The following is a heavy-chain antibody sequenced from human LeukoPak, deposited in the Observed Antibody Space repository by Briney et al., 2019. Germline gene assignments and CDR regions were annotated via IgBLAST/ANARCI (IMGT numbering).Heavy chain of an antibody. CDR3: ARHLHSGQWLVPTLFDY. Sequence: SETLSLTCAVSGYSISSGYYWGWIRQPPGKGLGWIGSIYYSGSTYYNPSLKSRVTISVDTSKNQFSLKLSSVTAADTAVYYCARHLHSGQWLVPTLFDYWGQGTLVTVSS. J-gene: IGHJ4*02. D-gene: IGHD6-19*01. CDR2: IYYSGST. CDR1: GYSISSGYY. V-gene: IGHV4-38-2*01.